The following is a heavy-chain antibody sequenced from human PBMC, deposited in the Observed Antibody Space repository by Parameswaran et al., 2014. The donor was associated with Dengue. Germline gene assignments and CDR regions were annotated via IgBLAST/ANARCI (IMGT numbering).Heavy chain of an antibody. Sequence: WIRQPQEGLEWIGSIYYSGSTYYNPSLKSRVTISVDTSKNQFSLKLSSVTAADTAVYYCARRSIIDYGGNPGLLWGQGNPGHRLL. D-gene: IGHD4-23*01. J-gene: IGHJ4*02. CDR2: IYYSGST. V-gene: IGHV4-39*01. CDR3: ARRSIIDYGGNPGLL.